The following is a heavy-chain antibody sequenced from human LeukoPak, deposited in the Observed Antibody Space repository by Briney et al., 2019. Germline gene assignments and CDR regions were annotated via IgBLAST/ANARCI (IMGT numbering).Heavy chain of an antibody. Sequence: GASVKVSCKASGGTFSSYAISWVRQAPGQGLEWMGGIIPIFGTANYAQKFQGRVTITADESTSTAYMELSSLRSEDTAVYYCARSALIAVAGKDDYWGQGTLVTVSS. CDR1: GGTFSSYA. D-gene: IGHD6-19*01. CDR2: IIPIFGTA. J-gene: IGHJ4*02. CDR3: ARSALIAVAGKDDY. V-gene: IGHV1-69*13.